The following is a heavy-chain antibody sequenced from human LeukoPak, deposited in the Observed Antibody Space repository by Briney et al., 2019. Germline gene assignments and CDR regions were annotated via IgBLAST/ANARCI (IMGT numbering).Heavy chain of an antibody. CDR1: GGSFTFTSHA. Sequence: ASVKVSCKASGGSFTFTSHAISWVRQAPGQGLEWMGGLIPIYGSANYAQKFQGRVTITSDEPTRTVYMELSSLRPEDSAVHYCAGFFYDNSGDAFDIWGQGTMVTVSS. D-gene: IGHD3-22*01. CDR2: LIPIYGSA. CDR3: AGFFYDNSGDAFDI. V-gene: IGHV1-69*13. J-gene: IGHJ3*02.